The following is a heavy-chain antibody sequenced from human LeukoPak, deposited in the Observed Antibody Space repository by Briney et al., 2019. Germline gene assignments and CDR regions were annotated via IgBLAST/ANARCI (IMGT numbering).Heavy chain of an antibody. J-gene: IGHJ4*02. CDR3: ARMKVGATVDH. D-gene: IGHD1-26*01. V-gene: IGHV4-59*01. Sequence: PSETLSLTCTVSGGSISSYYWSWIRQPPGKGLEWIGFIDSSGSTNYNPSLKSRVTISVDTSKNQFSLKLSSVTAADTAVYYCARMKVGATVDHWGQGTLVTVSS. CDR1: GGSISSYY. CDR2: IDSSGST.